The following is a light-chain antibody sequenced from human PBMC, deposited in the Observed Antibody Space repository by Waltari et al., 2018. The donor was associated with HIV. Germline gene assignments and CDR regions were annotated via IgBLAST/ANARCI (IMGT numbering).Light chain of an antibody. J-gene: IGLJ2*01. CDR3: GTWDSSLSAPV. V-gene: IGLV1-51*01. CDR1: SSNIGNNY. CDR2: DNN. Sequence: QSLLTQPPSVSAASGQKVTISCAGSSSNIGNNYVSWYQQLPGTAPKLLIYDNNKRPSGIPDRFSGSKSGTSATLGITGLQTGDEADYCCGTWDSSLSAPVFGGGTKLTVL.